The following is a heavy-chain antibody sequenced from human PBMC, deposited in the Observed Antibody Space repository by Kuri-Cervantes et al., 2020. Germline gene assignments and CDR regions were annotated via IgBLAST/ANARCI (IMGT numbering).Heavy chain of an antibody. V-gene: IGHV4-39*07. Sequence: SETLSLTCTVSGGSVSSGSYYWSWIRQPPGKGLEWIGSIYYSGSTYYNPSLKSRVTISVDTSKNQFSLRLSSVTAADTAVYYCARESRWNYYFDYWGQGTLVTVSS. J-gene: IGHJ4*02. CDR2: IYYSGST. CDR1: GGSVSSGSYY. D-gene: IGHD4-23*01. CDR3: ARESRWNYYFDY.